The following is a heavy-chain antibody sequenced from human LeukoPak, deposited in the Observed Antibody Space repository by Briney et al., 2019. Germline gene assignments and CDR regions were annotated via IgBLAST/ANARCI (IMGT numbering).Heavy chain of an antibody. CDR3: TRDSTTFRFGY. CDR2: VYSDDIR. V-gene: IGHV3-53*01. CDR1: GFTFSSYA. J-gene: IGHJ4*02. Sequence: GGSLRLSCAASGFTFSSYAMHWVRQAPGKGLEWVSIVYSDDIRYYLDSVKGRFSISRGTSRNTLYLQMNSLRAEDTAVYYCTRDSTTFRFGYWGQGTLVTVSS. D-gene: IGHD3-16*01.